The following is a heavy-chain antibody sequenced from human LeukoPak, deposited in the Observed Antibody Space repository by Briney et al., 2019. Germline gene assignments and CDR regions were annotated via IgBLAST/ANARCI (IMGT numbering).Heavy chain of an antibody. Sequence: GGSLRLSCAASGITFGNYAMSWVRQAPGKGLEWVSSVSGSGGSTYYADSVKGRFTASRDNSKNTLYLQMNSLRAEDTAVYYCAKDRGSSGYYSSFDYWGQGTLVTVSS. J-gene: IGHJ4*02. V-gene: IGHV3-23*01. CDR3: AKDRGSSGYYSSFDY. CDR2: VSGSGGST. D-gene: IGHD3-22*01. CDR1: GITFGNYA.